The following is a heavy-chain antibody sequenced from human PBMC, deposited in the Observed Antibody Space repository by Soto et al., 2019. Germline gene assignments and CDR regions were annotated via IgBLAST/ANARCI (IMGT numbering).Heavy chain of an antibody. Sequence: SDTLSLTCAVSGGSVSVDSYYWAWIRQPPGKGLEWIATIHYRGSTYYATSLKSRVTISIDTSKNQFSLMLASVTATDTAFYYCARLATTVSTPNYWGQGTLVTVSS. CDR1: GGSVSVDSYY. D-gene: IGHD4-17*01. V-gene: IGHV4-39*01. CDR2: IHYRGST. CDR3: ARLATTVSTPNY. J-gene: IGHJ4*02.